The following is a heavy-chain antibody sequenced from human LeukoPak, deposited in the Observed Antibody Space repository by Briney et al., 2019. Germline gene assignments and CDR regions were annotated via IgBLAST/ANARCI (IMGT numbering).Heavy chain of an antibody. V-gene: IGHV3-7*01. CDR1: GFTFSRYW. CDR3: ARGPPYYDFWSGYFDY. Sequence: GGSLRLSCAASGFTFSRYWMSWVRQAPGKGLEWVANIKQDGSEKYYVDSVKGRFTISRDNAKNSLSLQMNSLRAEDTAVYYCARGPPYYDFWSGYFDYWGQGTLVTVSS. D-gene: IGHD3-3*01. J-gene: IGHJ4*02. CDR2: IKQDGSEK.